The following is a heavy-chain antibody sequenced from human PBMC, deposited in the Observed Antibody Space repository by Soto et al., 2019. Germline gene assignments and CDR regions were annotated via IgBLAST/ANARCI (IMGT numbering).Heavy chain of an antibody. D-gene: IGHD3-10*01. Sequence: SETLSLTCTVSGGSISSSSYYWGWIRQAPGKGPDWIGSIYYSGSTHYNPSLKSRVTISVDTSKNQFSLKLSSVTAADTAVYYCAREPITMVRGVIDRFDPWGQGTLVTVSS. V-gene: IGHV4-39*02. CDR1: GGSISSSSYY. CDR3: AREPITMVRGVIDRFDP. J-gene: IGHJ5*02. CDR2: IYYSGST.